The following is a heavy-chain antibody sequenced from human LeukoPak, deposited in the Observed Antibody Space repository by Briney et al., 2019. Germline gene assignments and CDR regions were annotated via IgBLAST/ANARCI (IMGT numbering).Heavy chain of an antibody. CDR3: ARGVYIAAAQYGY. Sequence: SETLSLTCTVSGVSISSYYWSWIRQPPGKGLEWIGNIYYSGTTNYNPSLKSRVTISVDTSKNQFSLKLSSVTAADTAVYYCARGVYIAAAQYGYWGQGTLVTVSS. D-gene: IGHD6-13*01. V-gene: IGHV4-59*01. CDR2: IYYSGTT. CDR1: GVSISSYY. J-gene: IGHJ4*02.